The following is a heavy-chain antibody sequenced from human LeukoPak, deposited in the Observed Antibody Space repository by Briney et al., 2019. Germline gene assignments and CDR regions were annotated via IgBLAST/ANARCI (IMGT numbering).Heavy chain of an antibody. CDR2: ISGSGGST. CDR3: AEKEQWLEYYFDY. D-gene: IGHD6-19*01. CDR1: GFTFSSYA. V-gene: IGHV3-23*01. J-gene: IGHJ4*02. Sequence: GGSLRLSCAASGFTFSSYATSWVRQAPGKGLEWVSAISGSGGSTYYADSVKGRFTISRDNSKNTLYLQMNSLRAEDTAVYYCAEKEQWLEYYFDYWGQGTLVTVSS.